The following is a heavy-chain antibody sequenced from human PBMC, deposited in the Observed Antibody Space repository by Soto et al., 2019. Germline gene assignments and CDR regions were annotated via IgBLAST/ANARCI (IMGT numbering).Heavy chain of an antibody. CDR3: ARSSTRDYYYYGMDV. CDR1: GYTFTSYA. J-gene: IGHJ6*02. CDR2: INAGNGNT. V-gene: IGHV1-3*01. D-gene: IGHD2-2*01. Sequence: GASVKVSCKASGYTFTSYAMHWVRRAPGQRLEWMGWINAGNGNTKYSQKFQGRVTITRDTSASTAYMELSSLRSEDTAVYYCARSSTRDYYYYGMDVWGQGTTVTVS.